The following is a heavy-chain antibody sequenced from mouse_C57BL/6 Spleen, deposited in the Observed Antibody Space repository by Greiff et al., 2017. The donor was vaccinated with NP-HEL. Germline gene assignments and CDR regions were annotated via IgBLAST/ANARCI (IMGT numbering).Heavy chain of an antibody. Sequence: QVQLQQSGPELVKPGASVKISCKASGYSFTSYYIHWVKQRPGQGLEWIGWIYPGSGNTKYNEKFKGKATLTADTSSSTAYMQLSSLTSEDSAVYYCAREKLGREGMDYWGQGTSVTVSS. V-gene: IGHV1-66*01. CDR3: AREKLGREGMDY. CDR1: GYSFTSYY. D-gene: IGHD4-1*01. CDR2: IYPGSGNT. J-gene: IGHJ4*01.